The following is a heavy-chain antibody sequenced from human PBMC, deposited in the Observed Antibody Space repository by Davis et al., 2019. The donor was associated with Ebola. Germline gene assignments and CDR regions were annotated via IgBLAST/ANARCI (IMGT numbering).Heavy chain of an antibody. CDR3: ARDCSSTSCYYGMDV. J-gene: IGHJ6*02. V-gene: IGHV1-46*01. Sequence: ASVKVSCKASGGTFSSYAIGWVRQAPGQGLEWMGIINPSGGSTSYAQKFQGWVTMTRDTSISTAYMELSRLRSDDTAVYYCARDCSSTSCYYGMDVWGQGTTVTVSS. CDR2: INPSGGST. CDR1: GGTFSSYA. D-gene: IGHD2-2*01.